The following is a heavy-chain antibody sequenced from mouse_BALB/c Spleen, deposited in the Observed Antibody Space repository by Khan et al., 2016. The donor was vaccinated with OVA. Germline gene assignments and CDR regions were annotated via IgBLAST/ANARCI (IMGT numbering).Heavy chain of an antibody. CDR1: GFTFSDYG. V-gene: IGHV5-15*02. D-gene: IGHD1-2*01. CDR2: ISDLAYTI. CDR3: ARGGGTAPFAY. J-gene: IGHJ3*01. Sequence: EVQLQESGGGLVQPGGSRKLSCAASGFTFSDYGMAWVRQAPGKGPEWVAFISDLAYTIYYGDAVTGRFTISRENAKHTLYLEMSSLRSEDTAIYYCARGGGTAPFAYWGLGTLVTVSA.